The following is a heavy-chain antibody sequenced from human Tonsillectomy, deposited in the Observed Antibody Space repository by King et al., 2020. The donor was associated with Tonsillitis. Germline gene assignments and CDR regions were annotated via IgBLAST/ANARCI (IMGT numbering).Heavy chain of an antibody. D-gene: IGHD6-19*01. CDR1: SGSISSASYY. CDR3: ARIQWLANYYYYYMDV. V-gene: IGHV4-39*01. Sequence: QLQESGPGLVKPSETLSLTCTVSSGSISSASYYWGWIRLPPGMGLEWIGSVYYSGSTYYNPSLKIRVTISVDTSKNQFSLKLSSVTAADTAVYYCARIQWLANYYYYYMDVWGKGTTVTVSS. CDR2: VYYSGST. J-gene: IGHJ6*03.